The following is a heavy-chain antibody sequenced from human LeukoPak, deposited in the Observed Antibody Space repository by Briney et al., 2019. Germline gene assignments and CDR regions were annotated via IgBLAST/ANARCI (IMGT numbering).Heavy chain of an antibody. D-gene: IGHD1-14*01. CDR1: GGSISSGGYS. Sequence: SQTLSLTCAVSGGSISSGGYSWSWIRQPPGKGLEWIGYIYHSGSTYYNPSLKSRVTISVDRSKNQFSLKLSSVTAADMAVYYRARTGGRILFGHRGQGTLVP. J-gene: IGHJ4*02. V-gene: IGHV4-30-2*01. CDR3: ARTGGRILFGH. CDR2: IYHSGST.